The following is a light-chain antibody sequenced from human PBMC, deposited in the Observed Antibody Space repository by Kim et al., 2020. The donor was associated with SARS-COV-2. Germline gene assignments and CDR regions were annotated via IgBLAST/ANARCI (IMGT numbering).Light chain of an antibody. V-gene: IGKV1-5*03. CDR3: QHYKSHTYPLT. Sequence: VGVRENFSGRASQSISIWLAWDQQKPVRAPNLLNYKASTLKSGVPSRFSGSGSGTEFTLTISSLQHDDSAVYYCQHYKSHTYPLTFGGGTKVDIK. CDR1: QSISIW. CDR2: KAS. J-gene: IGKJ4*01.